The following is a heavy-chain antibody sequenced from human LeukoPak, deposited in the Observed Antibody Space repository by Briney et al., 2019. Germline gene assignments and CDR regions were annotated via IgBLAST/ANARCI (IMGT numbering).Heavy chain of an antibody. V-gene: IGHV4-4*07. CDR2: IHTSGSS. CDR3: ATCYSSTWSDY. J-gene: IGHJ4*02. D-gene: IGHD6-13*01. Sequence: PSETLSLTRTFSGGSISSYYWSWIRQPAGKGLEWIGLIHTSGSSNYNTSLKSRVTMSVDTSKKQLSLKLTSVTAADTAIYYCATCYSSTWSDYWGQGTLVTVSS. CDR1: GGSISSYY.